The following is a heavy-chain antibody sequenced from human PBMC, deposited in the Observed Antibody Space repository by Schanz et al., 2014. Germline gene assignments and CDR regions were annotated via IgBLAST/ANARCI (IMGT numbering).Heavy chain of an antibody. Sequence: EVQLLESGGGLVQPGGSLRLSCASSGFSFTTYAMSWVRQAPGKGLEWVSAISGRDGSTYYADSVRGRFTISRDNSKNTLYLQMNSLRAEDTAVYYCARKVVATIGGYYDNWGQGTLVIVSS. D-gene: IGHD5-12*01. V-gene: IGHV3-23*01. CDR1: GFSFTTYA. CDR3: ARKVVATIGGYYDN. CDR2: ISGRDGST. J-gene: IGHJ4*02.